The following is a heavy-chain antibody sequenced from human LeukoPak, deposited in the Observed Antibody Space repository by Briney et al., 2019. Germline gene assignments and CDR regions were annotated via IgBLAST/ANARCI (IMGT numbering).Heavy chain of an antibody. D-gene: IGHD3-22*01. V-gene: IGHV4-4*07. Sequence: TSETLSLTCTVSGGSISSYYWSWIRQPAGKGLEWIGRIYTSGSTNYNPSLKSRVTMSVDTSKNQFSLKLSSVTAADMAVYYCARGKYYYDSSGYRDAFDIWGQGTMVTVSS. CDR1: GGSISSYY. CDR3: ARGKYYYDSSGYRDAFDI. J-gene: IGHJ3*02. CDR2: IYTSGST.